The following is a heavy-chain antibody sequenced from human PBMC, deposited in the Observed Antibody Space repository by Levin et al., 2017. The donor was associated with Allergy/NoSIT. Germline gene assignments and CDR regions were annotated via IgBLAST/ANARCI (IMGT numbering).Heavy chain of an antibody. V-gene: IGHV4-59*01. CDR3: ARDNGDYFSAFDI. D-gene: IGHD4-17*01. CDR1: GGSISSYY. Sequence: GSLRLSCTVSGGSISSYYWSWIRQPPGKGLEWIGYIYYSGSTNYNPSLKSRVTISVDTSKNQFSLKLSSVTAADTAVYYCARDNGDYFSAFDIWGQGTMVTVSS. CDR2: IYYSGST. J-gene: IGHJ3*02.